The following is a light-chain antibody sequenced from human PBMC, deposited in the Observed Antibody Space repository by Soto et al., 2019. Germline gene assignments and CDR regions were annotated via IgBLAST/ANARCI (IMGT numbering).Light chain of an antibody. Sequence: EIVLTQSPVTLSLSPGERATFSCRASQSLTSSLVWYQQKPGQAPRLVIYHASNRATGLPDRFSGSGSGTQFTLTINSLEPEDSAVYYCQQRITWPRTFGGGTKVEIK. J-gene: IGKJ4*01. V-gene: IGKV3-11*01. CDR3: QQRITWPRT. CDR2: HAS. CDR1: QSLTSS.